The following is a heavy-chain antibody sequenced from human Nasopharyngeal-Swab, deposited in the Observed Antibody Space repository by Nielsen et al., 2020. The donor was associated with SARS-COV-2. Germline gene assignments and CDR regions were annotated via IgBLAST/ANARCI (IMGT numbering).Heavy chain of an antibody. J-gene: IGHJ6*02. CDR3: ARRGAASSSWYPKTKYYYYYGMDV. CDR2: IYPGDSDT. CDR1: GYIFTSYW. Sequence: GESLKISCKGSGYIFTSYWIGWVRQMPGKGLEWMGIIYPGDSDTRYSSSFQGQVTISADKSISTAYLQWSSLKASDTAMYYCARRGAASSSWYPKTKYYYYYGMDVWGQGTTVTVSS. D-gene: IGHD6-13*01. V-gene: IGHV5-51*01.